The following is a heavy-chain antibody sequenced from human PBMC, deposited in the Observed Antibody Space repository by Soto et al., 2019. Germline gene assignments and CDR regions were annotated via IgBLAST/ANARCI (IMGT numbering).Heavy chain of an antibody. CDR1: GGSLSRGGYF. CDR3: AREMSYYDSSGYDGPAFFDY. V-gene: IGHV4-31*03. CDR2: IYYSGST. J-gene: IGHJ4*02. Sequence: TLSLTCTVSGGSLSRGGYFWGWIRQHPRKGPGWIGYIYYSGSTYYNPSLKSRVTISVDTSKNQFSLKLSSVTAADTAVYYCAREMSYYDSSGYDGPAFFDYWGQGTLVTVSS. D-gene: IGHD3-22*01.